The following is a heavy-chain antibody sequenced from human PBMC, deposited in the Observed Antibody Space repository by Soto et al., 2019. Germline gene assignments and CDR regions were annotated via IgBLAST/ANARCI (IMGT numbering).Heavy chain of an antibody. CDR1: GFTFDDYT. CDR2: ISWDGGST. Sequence: GGSLRLSCAASGFTFDDYTMHWVRQAPGKGLEWVSLISWDGGSTYYADSVKGRFTISRDNSKNSLYLQMNSLRTEDTALYYCAKDNAVGDGYNFYGMDVWGQGTTVTVS. J-gene: IGHJ6*02. V-gene: IGHV3-43*01. CDR3: AKDNAVGDGYNFYGMDV. D-gene: IGHD5-12*01.